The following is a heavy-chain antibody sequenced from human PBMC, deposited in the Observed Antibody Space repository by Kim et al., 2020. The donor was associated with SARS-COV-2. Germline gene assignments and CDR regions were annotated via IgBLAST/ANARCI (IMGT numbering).Heavy chain of an antibody. CDR3: AREMGLRWSAFDI. Sequence: GGSLRLSCAASGFTFSSYWMSWVRQAPGKGLEWVANIKQDGSEKYYVDSVKGRFTISRDNAKNSLYLQMNSLRAEDTAVYYCAREMGLRWSAFDIWGQGTMVTVSS. CDR1: GFTFSSYW. D-gene: IGHD4-17*01. J-gene: IGHJ3*02. V-gene: IGHV3-7*01. CDR2: IKQDGSEK.